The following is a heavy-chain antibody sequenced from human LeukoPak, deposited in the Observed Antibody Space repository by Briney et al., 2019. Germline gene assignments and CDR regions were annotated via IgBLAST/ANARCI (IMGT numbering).Heavy chain of an antibody. Sequence: GGSLRLSCAASGFTVSSNYMSWVRQAPGKGLEWVSVIYSGGSTYYADSVKGRFTISRDNSKNTLYLQMNSLRAEDPAVYYCARVRGYDFPRLDYWGQGTLVTVSS. CDR3: ARVRGYDFPRLDY. J-gene: IGHJ4*02. CDR1: GFTVSSNY. D-gene: IGHD5-12*01. V-gene: IGHV3-53*01. CDR2: IYSGGST.